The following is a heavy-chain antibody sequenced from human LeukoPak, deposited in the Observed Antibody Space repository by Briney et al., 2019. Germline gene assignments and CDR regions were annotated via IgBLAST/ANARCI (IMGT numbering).Heavy chain of an antibody. D-gene: IGHD3-9*01. V-gene: IGHV1-8*01. CDR1: GYIFTSYD. CDR2: MNPNSGNT. CDR3: AGVLRYFDWPKTFDP. Sequence: ASVKVSCKASGYIFTSYDINWVRQATGQGLEWMGWMNPNSGNTGYAQKFQGRVTMTRNTSISTAYMELSSLRSEDTAVYYCAGVLRYFDWPKTFDPWGQGTLVTVSS. J-gene: IGHJ5*02.